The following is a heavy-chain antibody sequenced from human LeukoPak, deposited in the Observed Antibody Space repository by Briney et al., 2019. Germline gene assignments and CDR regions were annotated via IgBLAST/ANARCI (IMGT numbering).Heavy chain of an antibody. CDR3: AKGFDGSGSYYNLLFDY. D-gene: IGHD3-10*01. CDR2: ISGSGGST. V-gene: IGHV3-23*01. Sequence: GGSLRLSCAASGFTFSSYAMSWVRQAPGKGLEWVSAISGSGGSTYYADSVKGRFTISRDNSKNTLYLQMNSLRAEDTAVYYCAKGFDGSGSYYNLLFDYWGQGTLVTVSS. J-gene: IGHJ4*02. CDR1: GFTFSSYA.